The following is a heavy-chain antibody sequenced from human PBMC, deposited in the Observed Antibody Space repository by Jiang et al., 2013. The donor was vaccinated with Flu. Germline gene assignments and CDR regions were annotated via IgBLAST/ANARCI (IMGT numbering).Heavy chain of an antibody. J-gene: IGHJ3*02. CDR3: ARDLGYGRATECYFDI. CDR1: GGSISSYY. D-gene: IGHD5-12*01. Sequence: GSGLVKPSETLSLTCTVSGGSISSYYWSWIRQPPGKGLEWIGYIYYSGSTNYNPSLKSRVTISVDTSKNQFSLKLSSVTAADTAVYYCARDLGYGRATECYFDIWGQGTMVTVSS. CDR2: IYYSGST. V-gene: IGHV4-59*01.